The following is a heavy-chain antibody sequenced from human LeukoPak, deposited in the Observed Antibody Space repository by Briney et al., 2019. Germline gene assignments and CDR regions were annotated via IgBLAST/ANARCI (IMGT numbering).Heavy chain of an antibody. CDR2: INHSGST. Sequence: SETLSLTCAVYGGSFSGYYWSWIRQPPGKGLEWIGEINHSGSTNYNPSLKSRVTISVDTSKNQFSLKLSSVTAADTAVYYCARGRQLNWCWFDPWGQGTLVTASS. CDR3: ARGRQLNWCWFDP. V-gene: IGHV4-34*01. J-gene: IGHJ5*02. D-gene: IGHD1-1*01. CDR1: GGSFSGYY.